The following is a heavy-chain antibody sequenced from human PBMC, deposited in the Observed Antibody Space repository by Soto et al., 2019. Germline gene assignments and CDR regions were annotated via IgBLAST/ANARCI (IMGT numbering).Heavy chain of an antibody. Sequence: QVQLQESGPGLVKPSQTLSLSCSVSNDSMNNPGFYWNWIRHHPGKGLGWTGYVYHRGSSSYNPPLTRRATISMDTSKKQFSLRLTSVTAADTAVYYCARSTVKVVCDVWGQGTLVTVSS. CDR2: VYHRGSS. V-gene: IGHV4-31*03. CDR1: NDSMNNPGFY. J-gene: IGHJ1*01. CDR3: ARSTVKVVCDV. D-gene: IGHD3-16*01.